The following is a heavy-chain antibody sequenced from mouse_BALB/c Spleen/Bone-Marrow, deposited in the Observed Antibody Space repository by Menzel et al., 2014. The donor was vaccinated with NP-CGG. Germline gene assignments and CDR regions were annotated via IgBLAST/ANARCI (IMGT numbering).Heavy chain of an antibody. D-gene: IGHD1-3*01. CDR2: ISSGGSYT. CDR1: GFTFSNYG. J-gene: IGHJ4*01. CDR3: ARLTPDYAMDY. V-gene: IGHV5-6*01. Sequence: EVKVVESGGDLVKPGGSLKLSCAASGFTFSNYGMSWGRQTPDKRLEWVATISSGGSYTYFPDSVKGRFTISRDNAKNTLYLQMNSLKSEDAAMYYCARLTPDYAMDYWGQGTSVTVSS.